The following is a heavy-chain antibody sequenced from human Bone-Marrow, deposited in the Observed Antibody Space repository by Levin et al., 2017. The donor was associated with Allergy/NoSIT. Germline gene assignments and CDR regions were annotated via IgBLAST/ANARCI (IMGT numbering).Heavy chain of an antibody. V-gene: IGHV1-46*01. D-gene: IGHD2-15*01. CDR1: GYTFTNFY. J-gene: IGHJ4*02. CDR2: INPGDGST. CDR3: MVSAGGFDS. Sequence: GESLKISCKASGYTFTNFYIHWVRQAPGQRLEWMGFINPGDGSTNYAQRFEGRVTMTSDTSTSTAYMQLTSLRYDDTAVFYCMVSAGGFDSWGQGTLVTVSS.